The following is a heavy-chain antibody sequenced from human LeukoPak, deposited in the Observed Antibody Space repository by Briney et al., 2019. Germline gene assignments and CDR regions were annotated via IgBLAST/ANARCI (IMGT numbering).Heavy chain of an antibody. CDR3: AKGGTSSGPGFDY. Sequence: SQTLSLTCAISGDSVSSNSAAWNWIRQSPSRGLEWLGRTYYRAKWYNEYAVSVKSRISISPDTSKNQISLQLNSVTPEDTAVYYCAKGGTSSGPGFDYWGQGTPVTVSA. D-gene: IGHD6-19*01. V-gene: IGHV6-1*01. CDR1: GDSVSSNSAA. CDR2: TYYRAKWYN. J-gene: IGHJ4*02.